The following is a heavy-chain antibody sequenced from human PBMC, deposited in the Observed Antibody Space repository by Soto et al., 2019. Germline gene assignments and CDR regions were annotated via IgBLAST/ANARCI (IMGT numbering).Heavy chain of an antibody. CDR1: GFTFDDYA. CDR3: AKGYFPPYSSSWSEFDY. Sequence: GGSLRLSCAASGFTFDDYAMHWVRQAPGKGLEWVSGISWNSGSIGYADSVKGRFTISRDNAKNSLYLQMNSLRAEDTALYYCAKGYFPPYSSSWSEFDYWGQGTLVTVSS. D-gene: IGHD6-13*01. V-gene: IGHV3-9*01. CDR2: ISWNSGSI. J-gene: IGHJ4*02.